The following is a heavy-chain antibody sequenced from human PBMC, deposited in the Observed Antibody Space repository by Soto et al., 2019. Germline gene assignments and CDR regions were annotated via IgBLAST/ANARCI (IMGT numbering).Heavy chain of an antibody. V-gene: IGHV4-34*01. CDR1: GGSFSGYY. D-gene: IGHD6-19*01. J-gene: IGHJ4*02. Sequence: SETLSLTCAVYGGSFSGYYWSWIRQPPGKGLEWIGEINHSGSTNYNPSLKSRVTISVDTSKNQFSLKLSSVTAADTAVYYCARGPTQGIAVAGYYFDYWGQGTLVTVSS. CDR2: INHSGST. CDR3: ARGPTQGIAVAGYYFDY.